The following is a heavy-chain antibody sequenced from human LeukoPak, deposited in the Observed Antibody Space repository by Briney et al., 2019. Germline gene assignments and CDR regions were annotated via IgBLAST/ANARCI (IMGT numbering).Heavy chain of an antibody. Sequence: GRSLRLSCAASGFTFSTYALHWVCHAPGKGLEWVAVISYDGNNIYYVDSVKGRFTISRDNSKNTLYLQMNSLRAEDTAVYFCASISGASWGDYWGQGTLVTVSS. CDR3: ASISGASWGDY. CDR2: ISYDGNNI. D-gene: IGHD3-16*01. V-gene: IGHV3-30-3*01. J-gene: IGHJ4*02. CDR1: GFTFSTYA.